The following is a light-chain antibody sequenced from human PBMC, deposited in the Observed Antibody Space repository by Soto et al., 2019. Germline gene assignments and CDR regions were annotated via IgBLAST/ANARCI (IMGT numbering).Light chain of an antibody. Sequence: EIVLTQSPGTLSLSPGERATLSCRASQSVASRNLAWYQQKSGQAPRLLIYGASSRAIHTPDRFSGSGSGTDFTLTISGLEPKDFAVYYCQHFGNSLWTFGQGTKVEI. V-gene: IGKV3-20*01. CDR1: QSVASRN. CDR2: GAS. J-gene: IGKJ1*01. CDR3: QHFGNSLWT.